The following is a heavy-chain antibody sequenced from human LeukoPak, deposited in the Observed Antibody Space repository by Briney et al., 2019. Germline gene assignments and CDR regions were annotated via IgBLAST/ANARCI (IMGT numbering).Heavy chain of an antibody. CDR1: GYTFTSCY. Sequence: DSVTVACKASGYTFTSCYMHWVRRAPGQGIEWMGIINPSGGSTSYAQKFQGRVTMTRDTSTSTVYMELSSLRSEDTAVYYCARCYSGKDYAQVYWGQGTLVTVSS. V-gene: IGHV1-46*01. CDR3: ARCYSGKDYAQVY. D-gene: IGHD2-15*01. J-gene: IGHJ4*02. CDR2: INPSGGST.